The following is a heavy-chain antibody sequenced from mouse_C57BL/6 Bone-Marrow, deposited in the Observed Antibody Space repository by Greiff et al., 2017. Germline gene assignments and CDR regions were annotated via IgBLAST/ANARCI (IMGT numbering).Heavy chain of an antibody. D-gene: IGHD2-2*01. Sequence: EVKLVESGPELVKPGASVKISCKASGYSFTGYYMNWVKQSPEKSLEWIGEINPSTGGTTYNQKFKAKATLTVDKSSSTAYMQLKSLTSEDSAFYDCARSRWLRSSAWFAYWGQGTLVTVSA. CDR2: INPSTGGT. CDR3: ARSRWLRSSAWFAY. J-gene: IGHJ3*01. CDR1: GYSFTGYY. V-gene: IGHV1-42*01.